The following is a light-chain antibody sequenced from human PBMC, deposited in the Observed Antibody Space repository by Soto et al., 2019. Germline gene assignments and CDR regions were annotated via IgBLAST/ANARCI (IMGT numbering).Light chain of an antibody. J-gene: IGKJ1*01. CDR1: QSISSW. V-gene: IGKV1-5*01. CDR2: DAS. Sequence: DIQMTQSPSTLSASVGDRVTITCRASQSISSWLAWYQQKPGKAPKLLIYDASSLESGVPSRFSGSGSGTEFTLTISSLQPDDFAPYYCQQYNRTFGQGTKVEIK. CDR3: QQYNRT.